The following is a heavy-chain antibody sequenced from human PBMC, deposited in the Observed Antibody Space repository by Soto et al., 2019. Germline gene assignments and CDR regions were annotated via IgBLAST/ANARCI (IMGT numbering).Heavy chain of an antibody. V-gene: IGHV1-69*01. D-gene: IGHD3-3*01. J-gene: IGHJ4*02. CDR1: GGTFSSFS. CDR3: ARDLIEMAVRGFLVY. CDR2: IIPVSGTA. Sequence: QVHVMQSGPEVKKPGSSVKVSCKTYGGTFSSFSISWVRQAPGQGLEWMGGIIPVSGTANYAQKFQDRVTITADDSTRTSYMELSSLTSDDTAIEYCARDLIEMAVRGFLVYWGQGYLVIGSS.